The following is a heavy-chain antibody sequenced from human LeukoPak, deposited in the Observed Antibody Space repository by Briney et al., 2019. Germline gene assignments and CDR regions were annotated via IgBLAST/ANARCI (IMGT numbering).Heavy chain of an antibody. V-gene: IGHV4-39*07. CDR2: IYYSGST. CDR1: GGSISSSSYY. D-gene: IGHD4-11*01. J-gene: IGHJ4*02. Sequence: SETLSLTCTVSGGSISSSSYYWGWIRQPPGKGLEWIGSIYYSGSTYSNPSLKSRVTISVDTSKNQFSLKLSSVTAADTAVYYCARVTGGADYWGQGTLVTVSS. CDR3: ARVTGGADY.